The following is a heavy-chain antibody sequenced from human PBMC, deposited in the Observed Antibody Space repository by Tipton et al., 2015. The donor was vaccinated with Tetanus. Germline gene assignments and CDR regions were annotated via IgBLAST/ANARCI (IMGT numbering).Heavy chain of an antibody. V-gene: IGHV3-23*01. J-gene: IGHJ4*02. CDR3: ARAYSSTWYTNPLDF. CDR2: ISGPGDTTT. D-gene: IGHD6-13*01. CDR1: GFTFSSYA. Sequence: SLRLSCVASGFTFSSYAMSWVRQAPGKGLEWVSAISGPGDTTTYYTDSVKGRFTISRDNSKKAVYLQMNSLRAEDTAMYYCARAYSSTWYTNPLDFWGQGTLVTVSS.